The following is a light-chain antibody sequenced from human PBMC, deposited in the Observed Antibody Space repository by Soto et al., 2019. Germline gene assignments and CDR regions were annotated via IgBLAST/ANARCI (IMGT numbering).Light chain of an antibody. Sequence: AIQMTQSPSSLSASVGDRVTITCRASQDIRNDLGWYQQRPGKAPKLLIHAVSTLQSGVPSRYSGSGHGTDFTLTISSLQPEDFATYYCQQANSFPITFGQGTRLEIK. CDR3: QQANSFPIT. J-gene: IGKJ5*01. CDR1: QDIRND. CDR2: AVS. V-gene: IGKV1-6*01.